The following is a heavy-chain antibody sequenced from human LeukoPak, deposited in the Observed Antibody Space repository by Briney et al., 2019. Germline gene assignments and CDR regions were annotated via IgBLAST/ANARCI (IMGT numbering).Heavy chain of an antibody. D-gene: IGHD3-10*01. V-gene: IGHV3-74*01. CDR1: GCTLSGYW. CDR2: VSSDGRTT. Sequence: GGSLRLPCAASGCTLSGYWVHWVRQAPGKGLVWVSRVSSDGRTTNYADSVKGRFTISTDNAKNTHYLQTKSLRAEDTAVYYCARGASGKGAFDIWGQGTIVTVSS. J-gene: IGHJ3*02. CDR3: ARGASGKGAFDI.